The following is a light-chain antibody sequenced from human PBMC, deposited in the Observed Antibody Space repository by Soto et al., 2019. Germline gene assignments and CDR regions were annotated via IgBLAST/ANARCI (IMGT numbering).Light chain of an antibody. Sequence: QSALTQPASVSGSLGQSITISCTGTTSDVGAYNYVSWYQQHPGKAPQLVIYDVTNRPSGVSNRFSGSKSGNTASLTISGLQAEDEADYYCSSYTRSSPLVFGGGTKLTVL. V-gene: IGLV2-14*03. CDR3: SSYTRSSPLV. CDR2: DVT. J-gene: IGLJ3*02. CDR1: TSDVGAYNY.